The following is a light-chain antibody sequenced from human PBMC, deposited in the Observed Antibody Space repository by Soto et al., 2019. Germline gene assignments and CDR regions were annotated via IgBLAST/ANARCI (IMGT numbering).Light chain of an antibody. CDR3: QQYNNWPPIT. CDR2: DTS. Sequence: EIVLTQSPATLSLSPGERATLSCRASQSVSIKLAWYQQKPGQAPRLLIYDTSTRATGIPARFSGSGSGTGFTLTISSLQSEDFAVYYCQQYNNWPPITFGQGTRLEIK. CDR1: QSVSIK. J-gene: IGKJ5*01. V-gene: IGKV3-15*01.